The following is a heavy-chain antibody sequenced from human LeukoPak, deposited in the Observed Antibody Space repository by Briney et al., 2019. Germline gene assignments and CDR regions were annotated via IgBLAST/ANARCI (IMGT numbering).Heavy chain of an antibody. D-gene: IGHD6-19*01. CDR3: AKVRGKYSSHFFFDY. CDR1: GFTFDDYA. CDR2: ISYNGGFI. Sequence: GGSLRLSCAGSGFTFDDYAMHWVRQAPGKGLEWLSIISYNGGFIDYADSVKGRFTISRDNAKNSLYLQLDSLRAEDTAIYYCAKVRGKYSSHFFFDYWDQGTLVTVSS. V-gene: IGHV3-9*01. J-gene: IGHJ4*02.